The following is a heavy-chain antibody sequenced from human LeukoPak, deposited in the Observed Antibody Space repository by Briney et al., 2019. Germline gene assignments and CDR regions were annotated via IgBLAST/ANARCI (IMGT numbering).Heavy chain of an antibody. CDR2: ISSRSNYI. Sequence: GGSLRLSCAASGFTFNNYSMNWVRQAPGKGLEWVSSISSRSNYIYYPDSVKGRFTISRDNAKNSLYLQMNSLRAEDTAVYYCARGPYSSSWYEYYYYMDVWGKGTTVTVSS. D-gene: IGHD6-13*01. V-gene: IGHV3-21*01. J-gene: IGHJ6*03. CDR1: GFTFNNYS. CDR3: ARGPYSSSWYEYYYYMDV.